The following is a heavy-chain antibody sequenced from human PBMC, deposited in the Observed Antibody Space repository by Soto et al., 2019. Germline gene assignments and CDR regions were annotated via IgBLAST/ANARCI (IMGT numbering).Heavy chain of an antibody. CDR2: IKTDGSEK. CDR3: ASSMGRGGNDY. V-gene: IGHV3-7*05. J-gene: IGHJ4*02. Sequence: EVQLVESGGGLVQPGGSLRLSCAASGFTFSDYWMSWVRQAPGKGLECVANIKTDGSEKYYVDPVKGRFTISRDNAKNSLYLQMNNLRAEDTAVYYCASSMGRGGNDYWGQGTLVAVSS. D-gene: IGHD3-10*01. CDR1: GFTFSDYW.